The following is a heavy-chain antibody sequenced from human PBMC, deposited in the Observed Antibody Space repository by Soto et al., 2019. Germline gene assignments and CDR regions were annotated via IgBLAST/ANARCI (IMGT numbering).Heavy chain of an antibody. CDR2: ISYDGSNK. CDR1: GFTFSSYG. D-gene: IGHD6-13*01. V-gene: IGHV3-30*03. Sequence: QPGGSLRLSCAASGFTFSSYGMHWVRQAPGKGLEWVAVISYDGSNKYYADSVKGRFTISRDNSKNTLYLQMNSLRAEDTAVYYCASEALNAAAGTSDYWGQGTLVTVSS. J-gene: IGHJ4*02. CDR3: ASEALNAAAGTSDY.